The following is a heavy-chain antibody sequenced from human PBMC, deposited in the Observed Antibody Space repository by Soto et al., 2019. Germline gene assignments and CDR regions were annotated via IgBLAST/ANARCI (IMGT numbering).Heavy chain of an antibody. CDR1: GFTFDNYA. J-gene: IGHJ4*02. CDR3: AKDIRRGFSSAWGD. CDR2: MSWNSGTI. D-gene: IGHD6-19*01. V-gene: IGHV3-9*01. Sequence: EVQLVESGGGLVQPGRSLRLSCAASGFTFDNYAMHWVRQAPGKGLEWVSGMSWNSGTIAYADSVKGRFTVSRDNAKNSLYLQMNSLRADDTAVYSSAKDIRRGFSSAWGDWGQGALVTVSS.